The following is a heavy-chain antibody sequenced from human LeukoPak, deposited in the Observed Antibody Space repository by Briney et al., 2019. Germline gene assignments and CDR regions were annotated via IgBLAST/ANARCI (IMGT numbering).Heavy chain of an antibody. Sequence: PSETLSLTSAVSGRSISSYYWSCIRQPPGEGLEWIGYIYYSGSTNYNPSLKSRVTISVDTSKNQFSLKLSSVTAADTAVYYCARGMQQLYHFDSWGRGTLVTVSS. CDR3: ARGMQQLYHFDS. J-gene: IGHJ4*02. V-gene: IGHV4-59*01. CDR1: GRSISSYY. CDR2: IYYSGST. D-gene: IGHD6-13*01.